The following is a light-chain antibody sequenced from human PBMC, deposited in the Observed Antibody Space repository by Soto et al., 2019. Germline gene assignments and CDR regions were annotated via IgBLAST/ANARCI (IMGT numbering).Light chain of an antibody. CDR1: QSVLYSSNNKNY. V-gene: IGKV4-1*01. Sequence: DIVMTQSPDSLAVSLGERATINCKSSQSVLYSSNNKNYLAWYQQKPGQPPKLLIYWASTRESGVPDRFSGSGSGPDFTLTISSLQAEDVAVYYCQQYYRPWTFGQGT. CDR3: QQYYRPWT. J-gene: IGKJ1*01. CDR2: WAS.